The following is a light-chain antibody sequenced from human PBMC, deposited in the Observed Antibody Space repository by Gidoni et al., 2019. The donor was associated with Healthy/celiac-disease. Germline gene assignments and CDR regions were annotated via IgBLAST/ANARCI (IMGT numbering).Light chain of an antibody. Sequence: DIQMTQPPPPLSAPVGDRVASTCRASQSSSWLAWYQQKPGKAPKLLIYDASSLESGVPSRFSGSGSGTEFTLTISSLQPDDFATYYCQQYNSYWTFGQGTKVEIK. CDR1: QSSSW. CDR3: QQYNSYWT. CDR2: DAS. V-gene: IGKV1-5*01. J-gene: IGKJ1*01.